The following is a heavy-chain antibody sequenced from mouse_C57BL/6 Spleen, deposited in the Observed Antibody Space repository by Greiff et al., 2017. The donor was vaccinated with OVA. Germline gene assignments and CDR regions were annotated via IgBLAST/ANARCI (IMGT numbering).Heavy chain of an antibody. CDR1: GYSITSGYY. Sequence: ESGPGLVKPSQSLSLTCSVTGYSITSGYYWNWIRQFPGNKLEWMGYISYDGSNNYNPSLKNRISITRDTSKNQFFLKLNSVTTEDTATYYCARDGNYVAYWGQGTLVTVSA. J-gene: IGHJ3*01. CDR2: ISYDGSN. CDR3: ARDGNYVAY. V-gene: IGHV3-6*01. D-gene: IGHD2-1*01.